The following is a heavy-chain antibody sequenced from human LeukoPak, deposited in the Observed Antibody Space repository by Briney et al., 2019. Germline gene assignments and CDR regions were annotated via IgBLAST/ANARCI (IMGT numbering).Heavy chain of an antibody. J-gene: IGHJ4*02. CDR3: ARTLGVVAATPDYFDY. CDR1: GGSFSGYY. D-gene: IGHD2-15*01. V-gene: IGHV4-34*01. Sequence: PSETLSLTCAVYGGSFSGYYWSWIRQPPGKGLEWIGEINHSGSTNYNPSLKSRVTISVDTSKNQFSLKLSSVTAADTAVYYCARTLGVVAATPDYFDYWGQGTLVTVSS. CDR2: INHSGST.